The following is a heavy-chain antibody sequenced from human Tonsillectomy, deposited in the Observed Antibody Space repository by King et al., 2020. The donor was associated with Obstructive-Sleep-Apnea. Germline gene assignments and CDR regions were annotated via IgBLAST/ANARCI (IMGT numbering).Heavy chain of an antibody. J-gene: IGHJ4*02. V-gene: IGHV4-39*07. CDR3: AGDTNYYDSSGYYLTSTDY. CDR2: IYYSGST. Sequence: QLQESGPGLVKPSETLSLTCTVSGGSISSSSYYWGWIRQPPGKGLEWIGRIYYSGSTYYNPSLKIRVTISIDTSQNQFSLNLSSVTAADTAVYYCAGDTNYYDSSGYYLTSTDYWGQGTLVTVSS. CDR1: GGSISSSSYY. D-gene: IGHD3-22*01.